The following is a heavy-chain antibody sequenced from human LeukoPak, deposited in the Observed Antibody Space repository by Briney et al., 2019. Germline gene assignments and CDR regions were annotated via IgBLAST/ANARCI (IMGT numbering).Heavy chain of an antibody. CDR2: ISAYNGNT. CDR1: GYTFTSYG. Sequence: ASVKVSCKASGYTFTSYGISWVRQAPGQGLEWMGWISAYNGNTNYAQKLQGRVTMTTDTSTSTAYMELRSLRSDDTAVYYCARRIMVRGVRSYYFDYWGQGTLVTVSS. J-gene: IGHJ4*02. D-gene: IGHD3-10*01. CDR3: ARRIMVRGVRSYYFDY. V-gene: IGHV1-18*01.